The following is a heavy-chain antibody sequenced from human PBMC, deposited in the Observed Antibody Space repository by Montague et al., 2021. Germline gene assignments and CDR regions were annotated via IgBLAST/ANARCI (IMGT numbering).Heavy chain of an antibody. D-gene: IGHD3-16*01. Sequence: SLRLSCAASGFTFSTYNIHWLRQAPAKGLEWVAALLYDGNNEYYADSVKGRFTFSRDNSKNTLYLQMNSLRAEDTAVCYCAREGGGYLDYWGQGTLVTVSS. CDR3: AREGGGYLDY. J-gene: IGHJ4*03. CDR1: GFTFSTYN. CDR2: LLYDGNNE. V-gene: IGHV3-30-3*01.